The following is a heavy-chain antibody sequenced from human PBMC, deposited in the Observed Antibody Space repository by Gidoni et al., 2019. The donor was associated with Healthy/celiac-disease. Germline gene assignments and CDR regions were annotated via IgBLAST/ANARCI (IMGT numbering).Heavy chain of an antibody. CDR1: GFTFSSYA. V-gene: IGHV3-30-3*01. CDR2: ISYDGSNK. Sequence: QVQLVESGGGVVQHGRSLSLSCAASGFTFSSYAMHCVRQAPGKGLEWVAVISYDGSNKYYADSVKGRFTISRDNSKNTLYLQMNSLRAEDTAVYYCAPPPIVGATTAYWGQGTLVTVSS. D-gene: IGHD1-26*01. CDR3: APPPIVGATTAY. J-gene: IGHJ4*02.